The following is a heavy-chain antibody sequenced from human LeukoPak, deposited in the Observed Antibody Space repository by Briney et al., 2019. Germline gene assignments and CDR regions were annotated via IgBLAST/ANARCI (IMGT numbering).Heavy chain of an antibody. CDR2: ISGSGGST. CDR1: GFTFSSYA. J-gene: IGHJ4*02. Sequence: GGSLRLSCAASGFTFSSYAMSWVRQAPGKGLEWVSAISGSGGSTYYADSVKGRFTISRDNSKNTLYLQMNSLRAEDTAVYYCAKAVKMGQLEYYFDYWGQGTLVSVSS. CDR3: AKAVKMGQLEYYFDY. V-gene: IGHV3-23*01. D-gene: IGHD6-6*01.